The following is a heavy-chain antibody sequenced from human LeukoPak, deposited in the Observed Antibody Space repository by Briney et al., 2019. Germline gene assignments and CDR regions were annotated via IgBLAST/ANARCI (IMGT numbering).Heavy chain of an antibody. D-gene: IGHD2-2*01. V-gene: IGHV3-11*04. CDR3: ARDGYCTSASCYLPEYFQR. Sequence: GGSLRLSCAASGFTFSDYYMTWVRQAPGKGLEWVSYITSSGGSMYYADSVKGRFTISRDNAKNSLYLQMNSLRAEDTAVYYCARDGYCTSASCYLPEYFQRWGQGTLVTVSS. CDR2: ITSSGGSM. J-gene: IGHJ1*01. CDR1: GFTFSDYY.